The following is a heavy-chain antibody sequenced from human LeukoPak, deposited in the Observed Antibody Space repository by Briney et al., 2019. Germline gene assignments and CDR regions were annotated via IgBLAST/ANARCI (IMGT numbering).Heavy chain of an antibody. Sequence: ETLSLTCHVSGGSISGYHWSWIRQPPGKGLEWLGYIYYSGSSNYNPSLKCRVTISVDTSKNQFSLKLSSVTAADTAVYYCARVPRSYYYYYYMDVWGKGTTVTVSS. J-gene: IGHJ6*03. V-gene: IGHV4-59*01. CDR2: IYYSGSS. CDR3: ARVPRSYYYYYYMDV. CDR1: GGSISGYH.